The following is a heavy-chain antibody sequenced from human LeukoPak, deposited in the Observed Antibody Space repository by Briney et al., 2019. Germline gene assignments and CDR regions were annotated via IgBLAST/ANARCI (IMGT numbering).Heavy chain of an antibody. CDR2: ISWNSGSI. Sequence: PGGSLRLSCAASGFTFDDYAMHWVRQAPGKCLEWVSGISWNSGSIGYADSVKGRFTISRDNAKNSLYLQMNSLRAEDMALYYCAKDMSSSWYSALFDYWGQGTLVTVSS. CDR1: GFTFDDYA. V-gene: IGHV3-9*03. J-gene: IGHJ4*02. CDR3: AKDMSSSWYSALFDY. D-gene: IGHD6-13*01.